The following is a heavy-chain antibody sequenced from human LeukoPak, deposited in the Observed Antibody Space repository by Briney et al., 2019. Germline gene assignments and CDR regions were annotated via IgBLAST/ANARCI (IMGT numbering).Heavy chain of an antibody. D-gene: IGHD5-18*01. J-gene: IGHJ2*01. CDR3: ARATRGYSYGYLRYWYFDL. CDR2: INHSGST. Sequence: SETLSLTCAVYGGSFSGYYWSWIRQPSGKGLEWIGEINHSGSTNYNPSLKSRVTISVDTSKNQFSLKLSSVTAADTAVYYCARATRGYSYGYLRYWYFDLWGRGTLVTVSS. V-gene: IGHV4-34*01. CDR1: GGSFSGYY.